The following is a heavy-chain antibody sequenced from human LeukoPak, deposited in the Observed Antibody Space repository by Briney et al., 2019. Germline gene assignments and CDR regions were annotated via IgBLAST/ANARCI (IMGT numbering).Heavy chain of an antibody. CDR2: ISAYNGNT. V-gene: IGHV1-18*01. CDR1: GYTFTSYG. CDR3: ARAVSSERWDYYDSSGYYAPFY. J-gene: IGHJ4*02. D-gene: IGHD3-22*01. Sequence: GASVKVSCKASGYTFTSYGISWVRPAPGQGLEWMGWISAYNGNTNYAQKLQGRVTMTTDTSTSTAYMELRSLRSDDTAVYYCARAVSSERWDYYDSSGYYAPFYWGQGTLVTVSS.